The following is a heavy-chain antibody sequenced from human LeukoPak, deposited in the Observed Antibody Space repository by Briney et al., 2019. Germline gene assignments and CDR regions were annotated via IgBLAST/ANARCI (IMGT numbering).Heavy chain of an antibody. CDR3: STSRPLQSFDC. D-gene: IGHD4-11*01. CDR1: GGSISNTNW. J-gene: IGHJ4*02. CDR2: ISLTGLT. Sequence: SETLSLTCGVSGGSISNTNWWSWVRQPPGQGLEWIGEISLTGLTHYNPSLESRVTVSLDKSRNQLSLNLTSVTAADTAVYYCSTSRPLQSFDCWGQGTLVTVSS. V-gene: IGHV4-4*02.